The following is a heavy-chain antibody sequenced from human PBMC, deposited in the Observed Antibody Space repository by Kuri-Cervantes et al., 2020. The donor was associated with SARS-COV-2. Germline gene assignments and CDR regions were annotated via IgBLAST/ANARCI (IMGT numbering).Heavy chain of an antibody. J-gene: IGHJ4*02. V-gene: IGHV4-39*01. D-gene: IGHD6-6*01. Sequence: SETLSLTCTVSGGSISSSNYYWGWIRQPPGKGLEWIGSIYYSGSTYYNPSLKSRVTISVDTSKNQFSLKLSSVTAADTAVYYCARSYLGWSSSSAVWGQGTLVTVSS. CDR3: ARSYLGWSSSSAV. CDR1: GGSISSSNYY. CDR2: IYYSGST.